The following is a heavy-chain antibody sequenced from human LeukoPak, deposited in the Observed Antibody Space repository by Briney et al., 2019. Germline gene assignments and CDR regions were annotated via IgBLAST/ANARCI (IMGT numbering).Heavy chain of an antibody. J-gene: IGHJ4*02. D-gene: IGHD1-26*01. V-gene: IGHV1-2*06. CDR2: INPNSGGT. Sequence: ASVNVSCKASGYTFTDYYMHWVRQAPGQGLEWMGRINPNSGGTNYAQKFQGRVTMTRDTSISTAYMELSRLRSDDTAVYYCARESPVRGVGATDYWGQGTLVTVSS. CDR3: ARESPVRGVGATDY. CDR1: GYTFTDYY.